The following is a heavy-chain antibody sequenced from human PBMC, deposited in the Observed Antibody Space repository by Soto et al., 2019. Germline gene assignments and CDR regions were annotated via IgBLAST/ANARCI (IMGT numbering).Heavy chain of an antibody. Sequence: PGGSLRLSCAASGFTFSSYAMHWVRQAPGKGLEWVAVISYDGSNKYYADSVRGRFTISRDNSKNTLYLQMNSLRAEDTAVYYCARDPDRYYDSSGYPDYWGQGTLVTVSS. V-gene: IGHV3-30-3*01. CDR3: ARDPDRYYDSSGYPDY. D-gene: IGHD3-22*01. J-gene: IGHJ4*02. CDR1: GFTFSSYA. CDR2: ISYDGSNK.